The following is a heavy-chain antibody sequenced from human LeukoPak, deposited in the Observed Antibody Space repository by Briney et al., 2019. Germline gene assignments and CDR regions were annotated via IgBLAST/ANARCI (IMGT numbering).Heavy chain of an antibody. CDR2: ISSSGSTI. Sequence: GGSLRLSCAASGFTFSSFEMTWVRQAPGKGLEWVSYISSSGSTIYYADSVKGRFTISRDNAKNSLYLQMNCLRAEDTGIYHCARGRFGLDWGQGTLVTVSS. CDR1: GFTFSSFE. CDR3: ARGRFGLD. J-gene: IGHJ4*02. V-gene: IGHV3-48*03. D-gene: IGHD3-10*01.